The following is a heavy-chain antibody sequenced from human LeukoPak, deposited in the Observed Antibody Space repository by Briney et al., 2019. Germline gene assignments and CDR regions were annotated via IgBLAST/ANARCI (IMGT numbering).Heavy chain of an antibody. CDR1: GLTFSTSG. D-gene: IGHD1-14*01. Sequence: GGSLRLSCTTSGLTFSTSGFSSVRQAPGKGLEWVASIGPTGFDRYHADSIKGRFTISRDNANNFLYLQMDSLRAEDTAVYYCATETNGRHYDYWGQGTLLTVSS. J-gene: IGHJ4*02. CDR2: IGPTGFDR. CDR3: ATETNGRHYDY. V-gene: IGHV3-21*06.